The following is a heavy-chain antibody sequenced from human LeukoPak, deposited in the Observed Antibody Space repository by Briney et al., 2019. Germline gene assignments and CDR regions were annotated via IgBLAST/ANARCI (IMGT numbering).Heavy chain of an antibody. CDR3: ARDSIEGSGYSFDY. CDR1: GFTFSSYS. CDR2: LSYSSSTI. Sequence: GGSLRLSCAASGFTFSSYSMNWVRQAPGKGLEWVSYLSYSSSTIYYADSVKDRFTISRDNAKSALYLQMNSLRAEDTAVYYCARDSIEGSGYSFDYWGQGTLVTVSS. D-gene: IGHD3-22*01. V-gene: IGHV3-48*04. J-gene: IGHJ4*02.